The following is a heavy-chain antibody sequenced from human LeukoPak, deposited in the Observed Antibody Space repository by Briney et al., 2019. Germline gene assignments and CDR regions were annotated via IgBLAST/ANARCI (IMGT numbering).Heavy chain of an antibody. D-gene: IGHD3-3*01. CDR1: GGSINYYY. CDR3: ARARFLEWLLPYYFDY. J-gene: IGHJ4*02. V-gene: IGHV4-59*01. CDR2: IYYSGGT. Sequence: PSETLSLTCTVSGGSINYYYWMWIRQPPGKGLEWIGYIYYSGGTHYNPSLKSRVTMLVDTSKNQFSLKLTAVTAADTAVYYCARARFLEWLLPYYFDYWGQGTLVTVSS.